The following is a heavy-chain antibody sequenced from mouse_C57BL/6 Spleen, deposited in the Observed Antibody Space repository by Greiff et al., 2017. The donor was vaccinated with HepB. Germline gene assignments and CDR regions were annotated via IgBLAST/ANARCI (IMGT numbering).Heavy chain of an antibody. V-gene: IGHV1-4*01. J-gene: IGHJ3*01. Sequence: QVQLQQSGAELARPGASVKMSCKASGYTFTSYTMHWVKQRPGQGLEWIGYINPSSGYTKYNQKFKDKATLTADKSSSTAYMQLSSLTSEDSAVYYCARDGPPAVPFAYWGQGTLVTVSA. CDR3: ARDGPPAVPFAY. CDR2: INPSSGYT. CDR1: GYTFTSYT. D-gene: IGHD2-3*01.